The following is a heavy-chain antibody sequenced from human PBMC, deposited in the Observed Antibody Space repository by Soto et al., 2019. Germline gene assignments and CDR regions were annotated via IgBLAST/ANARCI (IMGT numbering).Heavy chain of an antibody. CDR2: ISGYSGQT. CDR1: GFTIRSYG. J-gene: IGHJ4*02. CDR3: GRSPTKYGSARYYIQDFYY. D-gene: IGHD3-10*01. V-gene: IGHV1-18*04. Sequence: ASVKVSCKASGFTIRSYGLTWVRQAPGQGLEWMGWISGYSGQTKYAQNVQDRATMTTDTSQSTAYMALRSLRYDDTAVSYCGRSPTKYGSARYYIQDFYYWGQG.